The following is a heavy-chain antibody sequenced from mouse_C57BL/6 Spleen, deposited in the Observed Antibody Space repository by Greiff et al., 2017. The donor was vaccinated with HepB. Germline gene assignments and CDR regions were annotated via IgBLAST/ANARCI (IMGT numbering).Heavy chain of an antibody. CDR2: IYPGDGDT. Sequence: VQLQQSGPELVKPGASVKISCKASGYAFSSSWMNWVKQRPGKGLEWIGRIYPGDGDTNYNGKFKGKATLTADKSSSTAYMQLSSLTSEDSAVYFCAREVYYYGSRDYAMDYWGQGTSVTVSS. CDR3: AREVYYYGSRDYAMDY. V-gene: IGHV1-82*01. J-gene: IGHJ4*01. D-gene: IGHD1-1*01. CDR1: GYAFSSSW.